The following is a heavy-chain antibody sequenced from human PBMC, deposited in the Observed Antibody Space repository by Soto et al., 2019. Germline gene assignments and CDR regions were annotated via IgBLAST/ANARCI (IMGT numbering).Heavy chain of an antibody. Sequence: GGSLRLSCADSGFTFSSYAMSWVRQAPGKGLEWVSAISGSGGSTYYADSVKGRFTISRDNSKNTLYLQMNSLRAEDTAVYYWAKVPGYYDSSGYFDYWGQGTLVTVSS. V-gene: IGHV3-23*01. CDR2: ISGSGGST. D-gene: IGHD3-22*01. CDR1: GFTFSSYA. J-gene: IGHJ4*02. CDR3: AKVPGYYDSSGYFDY.